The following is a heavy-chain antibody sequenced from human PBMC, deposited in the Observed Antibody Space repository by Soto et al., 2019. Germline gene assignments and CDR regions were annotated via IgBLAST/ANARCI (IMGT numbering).Heavy chain of an antibody. CDR1: GFTCSGYD. D-gene: IGHD2-8*02. CDR3: AKATATGGGAFDI. CDR2: ILVAGST. V-gene: IGHV3-23*01. Sequence: PVGSLRLSCAASGFTCSGYDMSWVRQAPGEGLEWVSTILVAGSTHYPDSVKGRFAISRDISKNTVFLQMNSLTAGDTAVYYCAKATATGGGAFDICGQGTVVTVSS. J-gene: IGHJ3*02.